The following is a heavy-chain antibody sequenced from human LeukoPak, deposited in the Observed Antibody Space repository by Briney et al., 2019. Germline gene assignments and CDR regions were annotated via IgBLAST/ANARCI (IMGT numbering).Heavy chain of an antibody. Sequence: GEPLKISCKGSGYSFTSYWIGWVRQMPGKGLEWMGIIYPGDSDTRYSPSFQGQVTISADKSISTAYLQWSSLKASDTAMYYCARRTMVRGVLYYFDYWGQGTLVTVSS. D-gene: IGHD3-10*01. J-gene: IGHJ4*02. V-gene: IGHV5-51*01. CDR1: GYSFTSYW. CDR3: ARRTMVRGVLYYFDY. CDR2: IYPGDSDT.